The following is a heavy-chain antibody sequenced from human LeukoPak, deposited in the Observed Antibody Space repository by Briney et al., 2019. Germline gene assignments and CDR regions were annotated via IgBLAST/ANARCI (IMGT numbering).Heavy chain of an antibody. Sequence: GGSLRLSCVASGLNFDDSAMHWVRQAPGKGLEWVSLISADGGSTFSADSVKGRFSISRDNSKNSLYLQMNSLRSEDTAMYYCAKESGKFDYWGQGTLVAVSS. V-gene: IGHV3-43*02. CDR2: ISADGGST. CDR3: AKESGKFDY. CDR1: GLNFDDSA. J-gene: IGHJ4*02.